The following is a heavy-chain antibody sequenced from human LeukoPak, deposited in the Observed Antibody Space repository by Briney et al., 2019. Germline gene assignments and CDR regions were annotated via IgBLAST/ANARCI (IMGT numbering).Heavy chain of an antibody. V-gene: IGHV3-7*05. Sequence: GGSLRLSCAASGFTFSSYWMSWVRQAPGKGLEWVANIKQDGSEKYYVDSVKGRFTISRDNAKNSLYLQMNSLRAEDTAVYYCASLGYCSGGSCYGYYYGMDVWGQGTTVTVSS. J-gene: IGHJ6*02. CDR3: ASLGYCSGGSCYGYYYGMDV. D-gene: IGHD2-15*01. CDR2: IKQDGSEK. CDR1: GFTFSSYW.